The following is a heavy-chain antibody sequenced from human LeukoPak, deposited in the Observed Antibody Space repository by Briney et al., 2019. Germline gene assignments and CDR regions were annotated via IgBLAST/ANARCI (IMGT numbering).Heavy chain of an antibody. D-gene: IGHD2-2*01. V-gene: IGHV3-43*02. Sequence: PGGSLRLSCAASGFTFDDYAMHWVRQAPGKGLEWVSLISGDGGSTYYADSVKGRFTISRDNSKNSLYLQMNSLRTEDTALYYCAKVLTGYCGSTSCPFDYWGQGTLVTVSS. J-gene: IGHJ4*02. CDR2: ISGDGGST. CDR1: GFTFDDYA. CDR3: AKVLTGYCGSTSCPFDY.